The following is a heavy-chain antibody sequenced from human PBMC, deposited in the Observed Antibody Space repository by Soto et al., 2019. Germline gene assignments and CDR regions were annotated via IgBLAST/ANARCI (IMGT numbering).Heavy chain of an antibody. V-gene: IGHV3-23*01. CDR3: AKMEYHYIWGSLRS. Sequence: PGGSLRLSCAASRFPFSGYAMSWVRQAPGKGLEWVSGISATGKNTSYADSVKGRFTISRDNSKNTMYLQMNSLRAEDTAVYYCAKMEYHYIWGSLRSWGQGTLVTVSS. CDR2: ISATGKNT. D-gene: IGHD3-16*02. J-gene: IGHJ4*02. CDR1: RFPFSGYA.